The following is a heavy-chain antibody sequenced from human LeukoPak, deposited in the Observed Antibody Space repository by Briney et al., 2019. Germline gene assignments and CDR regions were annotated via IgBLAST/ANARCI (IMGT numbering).Heavy chain of an antibody. V-gene: IGHV4-39*07. Sequence: SETLSLTCTVSGGSISSSSYYWGWIRQPPGKGLEWIGSIYYSGSTYYNPSLKSRVTISVDTSKNRFSLKLSSVTAADTAVYYCARSIPAAIRFGFDYWGQGTLVTVSS. J-gene: IGHJ4*02. CDR3: ARSIPAAIRFGFDY. CDR1: GGSISSSSYY. D-gene: IGHD2-2*02. CDR2: IYYSGST.